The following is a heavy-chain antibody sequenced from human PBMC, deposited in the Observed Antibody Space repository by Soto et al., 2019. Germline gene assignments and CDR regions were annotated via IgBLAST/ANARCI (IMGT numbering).Heavy chain of an antibody. V-gene: IGHV3-64D*06. Sequence: GGSLRLSCSASGFTFSSYAMHWVRQAPGKGLEYVSAISSNGGSTYYADSVKGRFTISRDNSKNTLYLQMSSLRAEDTAVYYCVKAYIYSGSHYYFDYWGQGTLVTVSS. CDR3: VKAYIYSGSHYYFDY. D-gene: IGHD1-26*01. J-gene: IGHJ4*02. CDR2: ISSNGGST. CDR1: GFTFSSYA.